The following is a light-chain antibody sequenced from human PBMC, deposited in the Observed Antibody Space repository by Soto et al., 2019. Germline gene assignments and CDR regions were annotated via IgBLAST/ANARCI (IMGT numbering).Light chain of an antibody. Sequence: DIQMTQSPSSLSASVGDRFNMTCRASQTVSSYLNWYQQKPGTVPKLLIYATSNLQSGVPSRFSGRGFGTDFTLTISSLQPEDFATYYCQQSFTTPSFGQGTRLEIK. CDR2: ATS. CDR1: QTVSSY. CDR3: QQSFTTPS. V-gene: IGKV1-39*01. J-gene: IGKJ5*01.